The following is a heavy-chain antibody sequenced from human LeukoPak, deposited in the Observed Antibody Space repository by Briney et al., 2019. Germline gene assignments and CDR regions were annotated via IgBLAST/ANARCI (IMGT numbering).Heavy chain of an antibody. D-gene: IGHD3-22*01. CDR3: AKDLLAPAIVVVIPYYFDY. J-gene: IGHJ4*02. Sequence: GGCLRLSCAASGFTFSSYGMHWVRQAPGKGLEWVAVIWYGGSNKYYADSVKGRFTISRDNSKNTLYLQMNSLRAEDTAVYYCAKDLLAPAIVVVIPYYFDYWGQGTLVTVSS. V-gene: IGHV3-30*02. CDR2: IWYGGSNK. CDR1: GFTFSSYG.